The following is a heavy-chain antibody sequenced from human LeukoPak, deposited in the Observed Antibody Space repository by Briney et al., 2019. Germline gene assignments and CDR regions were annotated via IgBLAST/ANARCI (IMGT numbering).Heavy chain of an antibody. CDR3: AVYGAKSAGKAFDI. Sequence: VASVKVSCKASGGTFSSYAISWVRQAPGQGLEWMGRIIPILGIANYAQKFQGRVTITADKSTSTAYMELSSLRSEDTAVYYCAVYGAKSAGKAFDIWGQGTMVTVSS. CDR1: GGTFSSYA. D-gene: IGHD4-17*01. J-gene: IGHJ3*02. CDR2: IIPILGIA. V-gene: IGHV1-69*04.